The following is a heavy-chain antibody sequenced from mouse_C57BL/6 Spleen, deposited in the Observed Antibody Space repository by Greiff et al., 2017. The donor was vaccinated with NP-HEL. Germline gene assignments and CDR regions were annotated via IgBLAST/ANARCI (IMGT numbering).Heavy chain of an antibody. CDR3: TTLGTWFAY. CDR2: IDPENGDT. J-gene: IGHJ3*01. D-gene: IGHD4-1*01. Sequence: EVQLQQPGAELVRPGASVKLSCTASGFNIKDDYMHWVKQRPEQGLEWIGWIDPENGDTEYASKFQGKATITADTSSNTAYLQLSSLTSEDTAVYYCTTLGTWFAYWGQGTLVTVSA. CDR1: GFNIKDDY. V-gene: IGHV14-4*01.